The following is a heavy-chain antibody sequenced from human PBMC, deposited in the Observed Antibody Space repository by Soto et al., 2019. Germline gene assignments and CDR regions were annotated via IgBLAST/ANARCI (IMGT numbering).Heavy chain of an antibody. Sequence: GGSLRLSCAASGFTFSSYSMNWVRQAPGKGLEWVSYISSSSSTIYYADSVKGRFTISRDNAKNSLYLQMNSLRDEDTAVYYCARERWSSSSFAFDIWGQGTMVTVSS. J-gene: IGHJ3*02. CDR2: ISSSSSTI. V-gene: IGHV3-48*02. CDR1: GFTFSSYS. D-gene: IGHD6-6*01. CDR3: ARERWSSSSFAFDI.